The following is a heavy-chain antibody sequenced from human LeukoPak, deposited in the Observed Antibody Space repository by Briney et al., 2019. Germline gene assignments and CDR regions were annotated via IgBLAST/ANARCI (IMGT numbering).Heavy chain of an antibody. D-gene: IGHD2-2*01. CDR2: IYYSGST. CDR1: GGSISSHY. V-gene: IGHV4-59*11. Sequence: SETLSLTCTVSGGSISSHYWSWIRQPPGEGLEWIGYIYYSGSTNYNPSLKSRVTISVDTSKNQFSLKLSSVTAADTAVYYCARENEGYCSSTSCFSNWFDPWGQGTLVTVPS. J-gene: IGHJ5*02. CDR3: ARENEGYCSSTSCFSNWFDP.